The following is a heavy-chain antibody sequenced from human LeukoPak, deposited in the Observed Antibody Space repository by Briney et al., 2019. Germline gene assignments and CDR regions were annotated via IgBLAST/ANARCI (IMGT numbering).Heavy chain of an antibody. D-gene: IGHD6-19*01. CDR3: ATDSSGWY. CDR1: GFTFSSYG. V-gene: IGHV3-30*03. J-gene: IGHJ4*02. Sequence: GGSLRLSCAASGFTFSSYGMHWVRQAPGKGLEWVAVISYDGSNKYYADSVKGRFTISRDNSKNTLYLQMNSLRAEDTAVYYCATDSSGWYWGQGTLVTVSS. CDR2: ISYDGSNK.